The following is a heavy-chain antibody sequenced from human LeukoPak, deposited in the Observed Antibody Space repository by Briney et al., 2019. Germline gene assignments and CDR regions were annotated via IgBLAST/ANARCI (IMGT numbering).Heavy chain of an antibody. D-gene: IGHD3-10*01. J-gene: IGHJ5*02. V-gene: IGHV3-30*03. CDR3: ARSNMVRGVTFWFDP. CDR2: ISYDGSNK. Sequence: PGGSLRLSCAASGFTFSSYGMHWVRQAPGKGLEWVAVISYDGSNKYYADSVKGRFTISRDNSKNTLYLQMNSLRAEDTAVYYCARSNMVRGVTFWFDPWGQGTLVTVSS. CDR1: GFTFSSYG.